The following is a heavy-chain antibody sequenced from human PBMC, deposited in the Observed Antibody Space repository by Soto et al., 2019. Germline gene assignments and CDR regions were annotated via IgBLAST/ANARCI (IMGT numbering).Heavy chain of an antibody. D-gene: IGHD2-8*02. J-gene: IGHJ6*03. Sequence: SETLSLTCAVYGGSFSGYYWSWIRQPPGKGLEWIGEINHSGSTNYNPSLKSRVTISVDTSKNQFSLKLSSVTAADTAVYYCARPQRTGFYYYYYMDVWGKGTTVNVSS. CDR2: INHSGST. CDR3: ARPQRTGFYYYYYMDV. V-gene: IGHV4-34*01. CDR1: GGSFSGYY.